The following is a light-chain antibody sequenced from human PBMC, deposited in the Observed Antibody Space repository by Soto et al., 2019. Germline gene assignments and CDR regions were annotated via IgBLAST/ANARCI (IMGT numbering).Light chain of an antibody. J-gene: IGLJ2*01. CDR2: DVS. Sequence: QSPLTQPASVSGSPGQSITISCTGTSSDVGGYNFVSWYQQHPGKAPKLMIYDVSYRPSGVSNRFSGSKSGNTASLTISGLQAEDEAGYYCSSYTSSSTVLFGAGTKLTVL. V-gene: IGLV2-14*03. CDR1: SSDVGGYNF. CDR3: SSYTSSSTVL.